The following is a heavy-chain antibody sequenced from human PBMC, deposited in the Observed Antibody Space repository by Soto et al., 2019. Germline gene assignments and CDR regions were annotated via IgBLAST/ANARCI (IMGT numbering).Heavy chain of an antibody. CDR2: IYYRGNT. V-gene: IGHV4-30-4*08. J-gene: IGHJ4*02. CDR3: ARQPGYYDILTGYSTYYFDY. Sequence: PSETLSLTCTVSGGSIISGDYYWSWIRQPPGKGLEWIGYIYYRGNTNYNPSLKSRVTISVDTSKNQFSLKLSSVTAADTAVYYCARQPGYYDILTGYSTYYFDYGGQGTPVTVSS. D-gene: IGHD3-9*01. CDR1: GGSIISGDYY.